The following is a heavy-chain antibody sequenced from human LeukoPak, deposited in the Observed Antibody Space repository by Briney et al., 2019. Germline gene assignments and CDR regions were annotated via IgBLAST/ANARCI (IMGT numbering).Heavy chain of an antibody. D-gene: IGHD3/OR15-3a*01. CDR2: ISPENGDT. CDR1: GYTFVNFG. Sequence: ASVSVSCKASGYTFVNFGLIWVRQAPGQGLEWMGWISPENGDTNYAQTFQDRVTMTTDTSTNTAYMELRSLTSDDTAVYFCARVFGYYYFYMDVWGEGTTVIISS. V-gene: IGHV1-18*01. CDR3: ARVFGYYYFYMDV. J-gene: IGHJ6*03.